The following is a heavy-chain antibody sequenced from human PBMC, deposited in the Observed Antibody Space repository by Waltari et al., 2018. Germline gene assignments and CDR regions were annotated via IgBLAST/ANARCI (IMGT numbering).Heavy chain of an antibody. CDR3: AKDLKGAWTIDY. Sequence: QVHLVESGGGVVQPGGSRRLCCAASGIRFSAYAMYWVRQAPGKGLEWVAHIQPDGGDKFYGDSVKGRFSISRDDSRNTLFLQMNSLRDEDTAVYYCAKDLKGAWTIDYWGQGTLVTVSS. D-gene: IGHD1-26*01. V-gene: IGHV3-30*02. CDR1: GIRFSAYA. CDR2: IQPDGGDK. J-gene: IGHJ4*02.